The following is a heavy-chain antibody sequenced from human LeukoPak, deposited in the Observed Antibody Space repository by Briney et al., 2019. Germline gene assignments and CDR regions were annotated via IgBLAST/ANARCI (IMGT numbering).Heavy chain of an antibody. CDR1: GYTFTSYG. CDR3: ARVGCGGDCYPTIYYYYGMDV. V-gene: IGHV1-18*01. J-gene: IGHJ6*02. CDR2: ISAYNGNT. Sequence: ASVKVSCKASGYTFTSYGISWVRQAPGQGLEWMGWISAYNGNTNYAQKPQGRVTMTTDTSTSTAYMELRSLRSDDTAVYYCARVGCGGDCYPTIYYYYGMDVWGQGTTVTVSS. D-gene: IGHD2-21*02.